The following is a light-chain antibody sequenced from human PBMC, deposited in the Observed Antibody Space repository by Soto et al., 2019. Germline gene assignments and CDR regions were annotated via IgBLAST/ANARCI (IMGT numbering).Light chain of an antibody. CDR2: KAS. V-gene: IGKV1-5*03. J-gene: IGKJ1*01. CDR1: QSISSW. Sequence: DIQMTQSPSTLSASVGDRVTIICRASQSISSWLAWYQQKPGKAPKLLISKASNLDSGVPSRFSGSGSGTEFNLTISSLQPEVFATYYCQQYNSFIWTFGRGTKVDIK. CDR3: QQYNSFIWT.